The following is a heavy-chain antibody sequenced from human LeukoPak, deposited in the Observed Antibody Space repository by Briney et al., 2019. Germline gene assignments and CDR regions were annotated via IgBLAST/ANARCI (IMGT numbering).Heavy chain of an antibody. V-gene: IGHV3-23*01. J-gene: IGHJ4*02. CDR3: ALYSSSWYSPFDY. D-gene: IGHD6-13*01. Sequence: GGSLRLSCAASGFTFSSYAMSWVRQAPGKGLEWVSAISGSGGSTYYADSVKGWFTISRDNSKNTLYLQMNSLRAGDTAVYYCALYSSSWYSPFDYWGQGTLVTVSS. CDR2: ISGSGGST. CDR1: GFTFSSYA.